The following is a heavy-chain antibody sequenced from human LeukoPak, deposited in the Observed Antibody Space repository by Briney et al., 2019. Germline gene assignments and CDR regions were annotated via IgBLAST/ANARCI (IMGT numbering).Heavy chain of an antibody. D-gene: IGHD6-6*01. Sequence: ASVKVSCKASGYTFTSYGISWVRQAPGQGLEWMGWISAYNGNTNYAQKPQGRVTMTTDTSTSTAYMELRSLRSDDTAVYYCARAMVIRSSSLFDYWGQGTLVTVSS. CDR1: GYTFTSYG. V-gene: IGHV1-18*01. CDR3: ARAMVIRSSSLFDY. CDR2: ISAYNGNT. J-gene: IGHJ4*02.